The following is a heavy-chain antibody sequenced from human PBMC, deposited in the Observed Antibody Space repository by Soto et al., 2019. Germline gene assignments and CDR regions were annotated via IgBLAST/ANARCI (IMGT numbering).Heavy chain of an antibody. D-gene: IGHD5-18*01. J-gene: IGHJ5*02. V-gene: IGHV4-34*01. CDR1: GGSFSGYY. Sequence: SETLSLTCAVYGGSFSGYYWGWIRQPPGKGLEWIGEINHSGSTNDNSSLKSRVTISVDTSKNQFSLKLSSVTAADTAVYYCAREKRGYSYGYGWFDPWRQRTLVTVSP. CDR2: INHSGST. CDR3: AREKRGYSYGYGWFDP.